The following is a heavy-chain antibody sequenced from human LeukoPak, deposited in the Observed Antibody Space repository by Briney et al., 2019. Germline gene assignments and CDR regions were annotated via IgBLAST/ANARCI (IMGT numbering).Heavy chain of an antibody. CDR2: ISGSGGST. V-gene: IGHV3-23*01. CDR3: AREAVAPLSSDWFDP. CDR1: GFTFSSYA. J-gene: IGHJ5*02. Sequence: GGSLRLSCAASGFTFSSYAMSWVRQAPGKGLEWVSAISGSGGSTYYADSVKGRFTISRDNAKNSLYLQMNSLRAEDTAVYYCAREAVAPLSSDWFDPWGQGTLVTVSS. D-gene: IGHD6-19*01.